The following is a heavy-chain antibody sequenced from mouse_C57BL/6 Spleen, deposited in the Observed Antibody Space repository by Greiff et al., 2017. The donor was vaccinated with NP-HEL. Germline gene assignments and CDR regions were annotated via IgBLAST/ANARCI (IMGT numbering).Heavy chain of an antibody. CDR1: GYTFTSYG. CDR3: ARRGGSSYDAMDY. V-gene: IGHV1-81*01. Sequence: QVQLQQSGAELARPGASVKLSCKASGYTFTSYGISWVKQRTGQGLEWIGEIYPRSGNTYYNEKFKGKATLTADKSSSTAYMELRSLTSEDSAVYFCARRGGSSYDAMDYWGQGTSVTVSS. D-gene: IGHD1-1*01. CDR2: IYPRSGNT. J-gene: IGHJ4*01.